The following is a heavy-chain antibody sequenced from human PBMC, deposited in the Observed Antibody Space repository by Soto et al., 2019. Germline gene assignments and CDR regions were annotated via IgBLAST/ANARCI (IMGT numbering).Heavy chain of an antibody. V-gene: IGHV1-69*01. D-gene: IGHD3-22*01. J-gene: IGHJ4*02. Sequence: QVQLVQSGAEVKKPGSSVKVSCKASGGTFSTYAISWVRQAPGQGLEWMGGIIPMFGTAKYAQKFQGRVTITADESTTTAYMELSSLGSDDTAVYYCARLPDYFTRSGYYYGVDYWAREPWSPSPQ. CDR3: ARLPDYFTRSGYYYGVDY. CDR2: IIPMFGTA. CDR1: GGTFSTYA.